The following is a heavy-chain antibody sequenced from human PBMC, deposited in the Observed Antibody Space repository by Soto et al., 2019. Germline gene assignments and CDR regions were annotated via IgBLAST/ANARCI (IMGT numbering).Heavy chain of an antibody. CDR2: IYASGST. CDR1: GGSISSYY. CDR3: ARXVYGSTTSGYYYYGMDV. V-gene: IGHV4-4*07. Sequence: SETLSLTCTVSGGSISSYYWSWIRQPAGKGLEWVGRIYASGSTNYNPSLESRVTMSVDTSKNQFSLKVSPVTAADTAVYYCARXVYGSTTSGYYYYGMDVWGQGTTVTVSS. D-gene: IGHD2-2*01. J-gene: IGHJ6*02.